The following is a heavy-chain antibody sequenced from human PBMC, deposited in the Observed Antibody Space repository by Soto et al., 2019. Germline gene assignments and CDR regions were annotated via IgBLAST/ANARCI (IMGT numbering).Heavy chain of an antibody. V-gene: IGHV6-1*01. J-gene: IGHJ4*01. Sequence: SQTLSLTCAITGDSVSSNSAGWSWVRQSPSRGLEWLGRTYYRSKWYYEYAVSVRGRITINPDTSKNQYSLQLNSVTPEDTAVYFCARGEQYSGRSSDYRGQGPLDTFSP. CDR1: GDSVSSNSAG. D-gene: IGHD1-26*01. CDR2: TYYRSKWYY. CDR3: ARGEQYSGRSSDY.